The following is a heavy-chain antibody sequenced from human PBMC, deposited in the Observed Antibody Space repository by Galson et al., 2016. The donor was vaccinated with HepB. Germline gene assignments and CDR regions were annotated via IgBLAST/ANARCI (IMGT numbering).Heavy chain of an antibody. CDR1: XXXFSTYX. CDR3: AKGRWDFXL. V-gene: IGHV3-30*18. J-gene: IGHJ1*01. CDR2: ISYDGXXE. D-gene: IGHD3-9*01. Sequence: RLSXXASXXXFSTYXXXWVXXAPGKGLEXXXLISYDGXXESYADSVKGRVTNSRDNSKNTLYLQMHSLRGEDTXXYYCAKGRWDFXLWGKGTLVTVSS.